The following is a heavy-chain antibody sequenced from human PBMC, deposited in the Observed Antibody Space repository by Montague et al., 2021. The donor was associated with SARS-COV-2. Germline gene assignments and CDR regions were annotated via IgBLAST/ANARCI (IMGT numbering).Heavy chain of an antibody. V-gene: IGHV4-59*01. CDR3: VRDTQYYDDNAWDDWFDP. Sequence: SETLSLTCTVSGGSIYSYYWSWVRQPPGKGLEWIGHVSHKGRTNHNPSLKSRVTISVGTSNNYFSLRLSSVTAADTAVYYCVRDTQYYDDNAWDDWFDPWGQGTLVTVSS. CDR2: VSHKGRT. D-gene: IGHD3-16*01. CDR1: GGSIYSYY. J-gene: IGHJ5*02.